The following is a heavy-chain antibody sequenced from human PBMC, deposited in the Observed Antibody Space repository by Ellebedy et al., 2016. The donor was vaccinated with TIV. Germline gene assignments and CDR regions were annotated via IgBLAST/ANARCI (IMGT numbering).Heavy chain of an antibody. Sequence: GESLKISCAASGFTFSGSGIHWVRQASGKGLGWVGRIRSKANSYATAYAASVKGSFTISRDDSKNTADLQMNSLKTEDTAAYYCNSMPLDDPRPCDYWGQGTLVTVSS. CDR3: NSMPLDDPRPCDY. CDR2: IRSKANSYAT. V-gene: IGHV3-73*01. CDR1: GFTFSGSG. J-gene: IGHJ4*02. D-gene: IGHD2-2*01.